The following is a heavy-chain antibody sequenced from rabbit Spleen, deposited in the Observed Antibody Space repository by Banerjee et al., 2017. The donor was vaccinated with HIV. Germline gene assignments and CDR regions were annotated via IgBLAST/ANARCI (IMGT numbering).Heavy chain of an antibody. V-gene: IGHV1S45*01. J-gene: IGHJ4*01. CDR1: GFTISSSYW. Sequence: QEQVVESGGGLVKPEGSLTLTCTASGFTISSSYWICWVRQAPGKGLEWIACIYGGSTGSTYYASWAKGRFTISRTSSTTVTLQMTSLTAADTATYFCARNFDLWGQGTLVTVS. CDR3: ARNFDL. CDR2: IYGGSTGST.